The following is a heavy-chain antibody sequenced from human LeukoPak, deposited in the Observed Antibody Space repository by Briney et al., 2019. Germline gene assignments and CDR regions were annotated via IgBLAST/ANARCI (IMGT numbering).Heavy chain of an antibody. CDR2: VYYTGST. J-gene: IGHJ4*02. D-gene: IGHD5-18*01. CDR3: ARQDGYSYGYIGFDN. CDR1: GDSMTSYY. V-gene: IGHV4-59*08. Sequence: SETLSLTCSVSGDSMTSYYWSWSRHPPGKGLGWIGFVYYTGSTNYNPSLKSRVTILVDTSKNQSSLKLSSVTAADTAVYYCARQDGYSYGYIGFDNWGQGTLVTVSS.